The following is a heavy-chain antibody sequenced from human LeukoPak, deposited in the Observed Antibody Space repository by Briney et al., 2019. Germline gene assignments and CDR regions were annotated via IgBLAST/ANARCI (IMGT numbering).Heavy chain of an antibody. CDR3: GRVGASVYHYSYYGRAV. CDR2: ISAYHGNT. J-gene: IGHJ6*02. V-gene: IGHV1-18*01. D-gene: IGHD1-26*01. Sequence: ASVKVSCKASGYTFTSYGISWVRQAPGQGLEWMGWISAYHGNTNYAQKLQGRVTMTTDTSTSTAYMELRSLRSDDTAVYYCGRVGASVYHYSYYGRAVGGQGPRVTVSS. CDR1: GYTFTSYG.